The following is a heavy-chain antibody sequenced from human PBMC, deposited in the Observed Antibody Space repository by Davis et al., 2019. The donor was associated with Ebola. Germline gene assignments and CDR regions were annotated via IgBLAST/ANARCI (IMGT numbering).Heavy chain of an antibody. CDR1: GGSISSGGYS. J-gene: IGHJ4*02. CDR2: MYHSGST. D-gene: IGHD2-15*01. V-gene: IGHV4-30-2*01. CDR3: AAVGFCSGGGCYLVDY. Sequence: MPSETLSLTCAVSGGSISSGGYSWSWIRQPPGKGLEWIGYMYHSGSTYYNPSLKSRVTISVDTSKNQFSLKLISVTAADTAIYYCAAVGFCSGGGCYLVDYWGQGTLVTVSS.